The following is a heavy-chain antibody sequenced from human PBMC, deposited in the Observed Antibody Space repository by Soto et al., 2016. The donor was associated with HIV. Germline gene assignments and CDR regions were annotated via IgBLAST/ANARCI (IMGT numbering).Heavy chain of an antibody. CDR1: GYTFSSYG. CDR3: AREIYYGDSRDY. J-gene: IGHJ4*02. V-gene: IGHV1-18*01. CDR2: ISAYNGNT. D-gene: IGHD4-17*01. Sequence: QVQLVQSGAEVKKLGTSVKVSCKASGYTFSSYGFSWVRQAPGQGLEYMGWISAYNGNTNYAQKFRGRVTMTTDTSTSTAYMELRSLRSDDTAVYYCAREIYYGDSRDYWGQGTLVTVSS.